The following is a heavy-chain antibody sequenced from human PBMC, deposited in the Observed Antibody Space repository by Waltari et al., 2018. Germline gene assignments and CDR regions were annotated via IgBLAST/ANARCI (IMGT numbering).Heavy chain of an antibody. V-gene: IGHV1-18*01. CDR2: ISAYNGNP. CDR3: ARDSGWLGGFSDYYYYYMDV. D-gene: IGHD6-19*01. CDR1: GYTFTSYG. J-gene: IGHJ6*03. Sequence: QVQLVQSGAEVKKPGASVKVSCKASGYTFTSYGISWVRQAPGQGLGWMGWISAYNGNPNYAQKLQGRVTMTTDTSTSTAYMELRSLRSDDTAVYYCARDSGWLGGFSDYYYYYMDVWGKGTTVTVSS.